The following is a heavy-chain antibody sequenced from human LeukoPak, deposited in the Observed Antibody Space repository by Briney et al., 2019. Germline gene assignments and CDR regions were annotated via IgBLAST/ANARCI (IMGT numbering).Heavy chain of an antibody. D-gene: IGHD1-1*01. CDR2: IYYIGST. V-gene: IGHV4-59*08. CDR3: ARHSTASGYLNYFDY. J-gene: IGHJ4*02. CDR1: GRSISSYY. Sequence: ASETLSLTCTVSGRSISSYYWSWIRQPPAKGRDWMGYIYYIGSTNYNPSLKSRVTISVATSKNKFSLTLSSVTAAETAVYSCARHSTASGYLNYFDYWGQGNLVTVSS.